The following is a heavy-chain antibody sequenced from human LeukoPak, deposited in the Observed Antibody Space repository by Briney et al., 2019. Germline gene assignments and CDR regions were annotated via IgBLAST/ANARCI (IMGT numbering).Heavy chain of an antibody. Sequence: GESLKTSCKASGYSFSNYWNGWVRQMPGKGLEWMGIIYPSDSDTRYSPSFQGQVTISADKSISTAYLQWSSLKASDTAMYYCARPSNSGYDFWGQGALVTVSS. CDR3: ARPSNSGYDF. D-gene: IGHD5-12*01. J-gene: IGHJ4*02. V-gene: IGHV5-51*01. CDR2: IYPSDSDT. CDR1: GYSFSNYW.